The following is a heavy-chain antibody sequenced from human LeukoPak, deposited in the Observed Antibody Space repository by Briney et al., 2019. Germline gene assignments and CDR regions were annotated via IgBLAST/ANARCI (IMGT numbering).Heavy chain of an antibody. CDR1: GFIFGDYA. D-gene: IGHD5-18*01. V-gene: IGHV3-49*04. Sequence: GGSLRLSCSASGFIFGDYAMSWVRQAPGKGLEWVGFIRSEVHGGTTDYAASVKGRFTISRDDSKSIAYLQMNSLKTEDTAVYYCTRDRGYSYGYSDYWGQGTLVTVSS. CDR3: TRDRGYSYGYSDY. CDR2: IRSEVHGGTT. J-gene: IGHJ4*02.